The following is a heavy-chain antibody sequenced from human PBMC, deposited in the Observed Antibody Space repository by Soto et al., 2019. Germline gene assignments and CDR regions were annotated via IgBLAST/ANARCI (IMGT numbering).Heavy chain of an antibody. CDR1: GFTFSSYG. J-gene: IGHJ4*02. CDR3: AKEWVYDSSGWSFDY. CDR2: ISYDGSNK. Sequence: GGSLRLSCAASGFTFSSYGIHWVRQAPGKGLEWVAVISYDGSNKYYADSVKGRFTISRDNSKNTLYLQMNSLRAEDTAVYYCAKEWVYDSSGWSFDYWGQGTLVTVSS. D-gene: IGHD3-22*01. V-gene: IGHV3-30*18.